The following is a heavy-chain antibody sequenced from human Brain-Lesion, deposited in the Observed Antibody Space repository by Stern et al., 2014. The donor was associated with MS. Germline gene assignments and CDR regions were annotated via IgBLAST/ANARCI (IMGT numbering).Heavy chain of an antibody. CDR1: GFTFSSYW. CDR2: IKEDGSET. CDR3: ATGSDT. J-gene: IGHJ5*02. Sequence: EVQLVESGGGLVQPGGSLRLSCAASGFTFSSYWMNWVRQAPGKWLEWVANIKEDGSETYYVDSVKGRFTISRDNAKNSLYLQMNSLRAEDTAVYYCATGSDTWGQGTLVTVSS. V-gene: IGHV3-7*01. D-gene: IGHD2-15*01.